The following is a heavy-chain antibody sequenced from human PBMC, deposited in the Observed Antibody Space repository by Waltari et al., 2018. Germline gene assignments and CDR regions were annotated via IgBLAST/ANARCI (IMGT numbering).Heavy chain of an antibody. CDR1: GFTFSSYE. Sequence: EVQLVESGGGLVQPGGSLRLSCAASGFTFSSYEMNWVRQAPGQGLEWVSYISSSGSTIYYADSVKGRFTISRDNAKNSLYLQMNSLRAEDTAVYYCARERGRDCSSTSCYLLWHNYYYGMDVWGQGTTVTVSS. V-gene: IGHV3-48*03. J-gene: IGHJ6*02. CDR3: ARERGRDCSSTSCYLLWHNYYYGMDV. D-gene: IGHD2-2*01. CDR2: ISSSGSTI.